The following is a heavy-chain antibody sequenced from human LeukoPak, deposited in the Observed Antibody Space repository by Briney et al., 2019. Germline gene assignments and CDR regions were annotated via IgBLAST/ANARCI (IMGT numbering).Heavy chain of an antibody. V-gene: IGHV4-61*02. CDR2: IYTSGST. D-gene: IGHD2-2*01. J-gene: IGHJ3*01. CDR3: AGRGSSSGTFDV. CDR1: GGSISSGSYY. Sequence: SETLSLTCTVSGGSISSGSYYWSWIRQPAGKGLEWIGRIYTSGSTNYNPSLKSRVTMSVDKSKNQISLNLASLTAADTALYYCAGRGSSSGTFDVWGPGTFVTVSS.